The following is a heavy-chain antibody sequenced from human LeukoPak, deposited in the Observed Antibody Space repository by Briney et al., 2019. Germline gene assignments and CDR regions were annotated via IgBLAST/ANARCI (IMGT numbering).Heavy chain of an antibody. CDR2: VNPNSGNT. J-gene: IGHJ4*02. D-gene: IGHD3-22*01. Sequence: ASVKVSCKTSGYTFTNYDLNWVRQATGQGLEWMGWVNPNSGNTGYAQKFQGRVTMTMDPSISTAYMELSSLRSEDTAVYYCAGRSDGYDSSAYCHWGQGTLVTVSS. CDR1: GYTFTNYD. V-gene: IGHV1-8*01. CDR3: AGRSDGYDSSAYCH.